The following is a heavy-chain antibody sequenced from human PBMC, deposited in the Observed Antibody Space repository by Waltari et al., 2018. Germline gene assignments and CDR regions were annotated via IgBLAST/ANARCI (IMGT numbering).Heavy chain of an antibody. D-gene: IGHD3-16*01. CDR2: IIPIFDTP. CDR3: ARDVSLVVTDDDPDI. V-gene: IGHV1-69*12. J-gene: IGHJ3*02. CDR1: GDTFSTYD. Sequence: QVQLVQSGAEVKKPGSSVKVSCKASGDTFSTYDITWVRQAPGQGLAWMGGIIPIFDTPSYPQKFQGRVTITADASTKTAYMELSSLRSEDTAVYYCARDVSLVVTDDDPDIWGQGTMVTVSS.